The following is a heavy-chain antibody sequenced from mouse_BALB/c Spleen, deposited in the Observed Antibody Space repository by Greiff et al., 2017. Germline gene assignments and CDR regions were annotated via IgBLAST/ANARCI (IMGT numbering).Heavy chain of an antibody. D-gene: IGHD1-1*01. CDR3: ARLRFDYYGSSFYAMDY. CDR1: GYTFTDYN. CDR2: INPNNGGT. V-gene: IGHV1-18*01. J-gene: IGHJ4*01. Sequence: VQLQQSGPELVKPGASVKIPCKASGYTFTDYNMDWVKQSHGKSLEWIGDINPNNGGTIYNQKFKGKATLTVDKSSSTAYMELRSLTSEDTAVYYCARLRFDYYGSSFYAMDYWGQGTSVTVSS.